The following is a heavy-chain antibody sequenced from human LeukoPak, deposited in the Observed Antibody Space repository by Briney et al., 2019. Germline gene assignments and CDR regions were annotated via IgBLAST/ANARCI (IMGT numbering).Heavy chain of an antibody. CDR3: AKDYVRIAARLKSYYYMDV. Sequence: GGSLRLSCAASGFTFSSYWMHWVRQAPGKGLVWVSRINSDGSSTSYADSVKGRFTISRDNSKNTLYLQMNSLRAEDTAVYYCAKDYVRIAARLKSYYYMDVWGKGTTVTVSS. CDR2: INSDGSST. D-gene: IGHD6-6*01. CDR1: GFTFSSYW. V-gene: IGHV3-74*01. J-gene: IGHJ6*03.